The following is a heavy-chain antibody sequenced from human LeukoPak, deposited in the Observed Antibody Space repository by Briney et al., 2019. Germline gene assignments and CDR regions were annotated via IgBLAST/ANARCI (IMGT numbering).Heavy chain of an antibody. J-gene: IGHJ4*02. Sequence: GGSLRLSCAASGFTFSSYGMHWVRQAPGKGLEWVAVISYDGSNKYYADSVKGRFTISRDNSKNTLYLQVNSLRDEDTAVYYCAKESGSYDYFDYWGQGTLVTVSS. CDR1: GFTFSSYG. CDR3: AKESGSYDYFDY. D-gene: IGHD1-26*01. CDR2: ISYDGSNK. V-gene: IGHV3-30*18.